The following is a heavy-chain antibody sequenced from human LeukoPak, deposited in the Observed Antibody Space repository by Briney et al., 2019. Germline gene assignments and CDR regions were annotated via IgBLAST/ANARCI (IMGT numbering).Heavy chain of an antibody. V-gene: IGHV3-30*03. J-gene: IGHJ3*02. Sequence: GRSLRLSWAASGFTFSSYGMHWVRQAPGKGLEWVAVISYDGSNKYYADTVKGRFAISRDKSKNTLHLQMNSLRAEDAAVYFCAREASSGLGAFDIWGQGTMVTVSS. CDR1: GFTFSSYG. D-gene: IGHD3-22*01. CDR3: AREASSGLGAFDI. CDR2: ISYDGSNK.